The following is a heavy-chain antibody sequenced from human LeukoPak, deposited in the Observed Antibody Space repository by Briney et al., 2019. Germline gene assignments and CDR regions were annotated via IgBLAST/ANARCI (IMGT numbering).Heavy chain of an antibody. J-gene: IGHJ6*02. V-gene: IGHV3-23*01. CDR2: ISGSGGST. CDR1: GFTFSSYG. D-gene: IGHD6-13*01. CDR3: AKDSDRSSWSRYYYYYYGMDV. Sequence: GGSLRLSCAASGFTFSSYGMSWVRQAPGKGLEWVSAISGSGGSTYYADSVKGRFTISRDNSKNTLYLQMNSLRAEDTAEYYCAKDSDRSSWSRYYYYYYGMDVWGQGTTVTVSS.